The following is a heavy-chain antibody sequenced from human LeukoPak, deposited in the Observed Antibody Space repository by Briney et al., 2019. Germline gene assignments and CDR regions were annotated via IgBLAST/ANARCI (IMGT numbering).Heavy chain of an antibody. J-gene: IGHJ4*02. V-gene: IGHV3-74*01. Sequence: GGSLRLSCAASGFTFSRYSMHWARQAPGKGLVWVSHVNSDGSGTDYADSVKGRFTISRDNAKNTLYLQMNSLRVEDTAVYYCVCLGLGGLSLDWGQGTLVTVSS. D-gene: IGHD3-16*01. CDR1: GFTFSRYS. CDR2: VNSDGSGT. CDR3: VCLGLGGLSLD.